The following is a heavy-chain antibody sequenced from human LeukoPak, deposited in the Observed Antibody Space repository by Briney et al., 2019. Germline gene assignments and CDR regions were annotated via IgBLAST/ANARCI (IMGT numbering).Heavy chain of an antibody. J-gene: IGHJ5*02. V-gene: IGHV3-20*04. CDR2: INWNGGST. Sequence: GGSLRLSCAASGFTFDDYGMSWVRQAPGKGLEWVSGINWNGGSTGYADSVKGRFTISRDNAKNSLYLQMNSLRAEDTALYYCASTGSSSGWYWFAPWGQGTLVTVSS. CDR3: ASTGSSSGWYWFAP. D-gene: IGHD6-19*01. CDR1: GFTFDDYG.